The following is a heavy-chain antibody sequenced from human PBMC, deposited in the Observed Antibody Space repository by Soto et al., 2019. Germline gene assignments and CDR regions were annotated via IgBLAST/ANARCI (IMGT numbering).Heavy chain of an antibody. V-gene: IGHV4-30-4*01. J-gene: IGHJ4*02. D-gene: IGHD7-27*01. Sequence: QVQLQESGPGLVKPSQTLSLTCTVSGGSITSDYSCWSWIRQPPGEGLEWIGHIFDSGTTYTNPSLRSQVATSLDTSKTHFSLTLSSLTAADTAVYYCARGPSGDKVHYWGQGALVTVSS. CDR1: GGSITSDYSC. CDR3: ARGPSGDKVHY. CDR2: IFDSGTT.